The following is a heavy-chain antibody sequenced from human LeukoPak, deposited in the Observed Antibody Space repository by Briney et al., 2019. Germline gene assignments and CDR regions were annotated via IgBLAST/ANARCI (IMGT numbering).Heavy chain of an antibody. CDR2: IYHSGST. D-gene: IGHD6-13*01. CDR1: GYSISSGYY. J-gene: IGHJ6*03. CDR3: ARDSSSSTGGFSYYMDV. Sequence: PSETLSFTCTVSGYSISSGYYWGWIRQPPGKGLEWIGSIYHSGSTYYNPSLKSRVTISVDTSKNQFSLKLSSVTAADTAVYYCARDSSSSTGGFSYYMDVWGKGTTVTVSS. V-gene: IGHV4-38-2*02.